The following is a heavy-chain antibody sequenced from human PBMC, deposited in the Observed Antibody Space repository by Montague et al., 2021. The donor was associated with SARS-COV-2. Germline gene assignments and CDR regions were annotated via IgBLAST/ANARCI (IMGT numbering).Heavy chain of an antibody. D-gene: IGHD1-1*01. CDR1: GFSFSSSV. CDR2: IRSDGSHI. Sequence: SLRLSCAASGFSFSSSVMHWVRQAPSKGLEWVTVIRSDGSHISYVDSVRGRFTVSRDNSNNILYLQMNSPKVDDTAVYYCARENDWKFDFDFWGQGTLVTVSS. V-gene: IGHV3-33*01. CDR3: ARENDWKFDFDF. J-gene: IGHJ4*02.